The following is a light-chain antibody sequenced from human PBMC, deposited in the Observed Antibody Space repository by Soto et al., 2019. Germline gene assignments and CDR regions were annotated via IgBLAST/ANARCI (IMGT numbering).Light chain of an antibody. CDR3: QTWGTGGVV. CDR1: RGHSSYA. Sequence: QPVLTQSPSASASLGASVKLTCTLSRGHSSYAIAWHQQQPEKGPRYLMKLNSDGSHSKGDGIPDRFSGSSSGAERYLTISCLQSEDEADYYCQTWGTGGVVFGGGTELNVL. V-gene: IGLV4-69*01. J-gene: IGLJ2*01. CDR2: LNSDGSH.